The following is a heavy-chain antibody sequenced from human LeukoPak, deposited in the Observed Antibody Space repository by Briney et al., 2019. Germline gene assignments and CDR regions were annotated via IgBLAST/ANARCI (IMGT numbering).Heavy chain of an antibody. CDR2: IYYSGST. V-gene: IGHV4-59*12. CDR1: GGSISSYY. D-gene: IGHD3-16*01. CDR3: ARDGGGTY. J-gene: IGHJ4*02. Sequence: SETLSLTCTVSGGSISSYYWSWIRQPPGKGLEWIGYIYYSGSTYYNPSLKSRVTISVDTSKNQFSLKLSSVTAADTAVYYCARDGGGTYWGQGTLVTVSS.